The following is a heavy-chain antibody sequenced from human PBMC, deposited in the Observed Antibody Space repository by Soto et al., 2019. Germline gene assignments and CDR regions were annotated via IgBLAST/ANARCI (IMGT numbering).Heavy chain of an antibody. CDR2: ISAYNGNT. D-gene: IGHD6-25*01. Sequence: ASVKVSCKASGYTFTSYGISWVRQAPGQGLEWMGWISAYNGNTNYAQKLQGRVTMTTDTSTSTAYMELRSLRSDDTAVYYCARVSSNIAAPQYYYYGMDVWGQGTTVTVSS. CDR1: GYTFTSYG. J-gene: IGHJ6*02. CDR3: ARVSSNIAAPQYYYYGMDV. V-gene: IGHV1-18*01.